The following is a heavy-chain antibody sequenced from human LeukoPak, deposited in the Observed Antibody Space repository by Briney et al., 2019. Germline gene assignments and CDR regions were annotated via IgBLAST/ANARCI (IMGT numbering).Heavy chain of an antibody. CDR3: ARSNARDGYNFGY. CDR1: GGSISSSY. V-gene: IGHV4-59*08. J-gene: IGHJ4*02. Sequence: SETLSLTCTVSGGSISSSYWSWIRQSPGKGLEWIGYFYYSGATNYNPSLKSRVTIPVDTSKTQLSLKMTSMTAADTAVYYCARSNARDGYNFGYWGQGTLVTVSS. CDR2: FYYSGAT. D-gene: IGHD5-24*01.